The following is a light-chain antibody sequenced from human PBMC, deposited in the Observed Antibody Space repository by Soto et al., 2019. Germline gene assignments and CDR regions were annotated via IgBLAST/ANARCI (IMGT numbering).Light chain of an antibody. V-gene: IGLV2-14*01. CDR3: CSYVSSKTYV. CDR2: EVS. J-gene: IGLJ1*01. CDR1: RTDVGGYNF. Sequence: QSALTQPASVSGSPGQSITISCTGTRTDVGGYNFVSWYQQHPGEAPKLIIYEVSNRPSGVSNRFSGSKSDDMASLTISGLQAEDEADYYCCSYVSSKTYVFGTGTKVTVL.